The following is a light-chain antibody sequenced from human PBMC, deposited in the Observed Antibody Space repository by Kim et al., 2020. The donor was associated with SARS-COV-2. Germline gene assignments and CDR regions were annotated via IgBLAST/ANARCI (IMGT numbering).Light chain of an antibody. CDR2: WYN. V-gene: IGLV3-19*01. J-gene: IGLJ3*02. Sequence: ALGQKLRVTCQGDRLRSCYASWYQQKPGQAPVLVLYWYNDRPSGIPARFSGSSSGNTASLPITGAQAEDEADYCCNSRDSSGIPCVFGGGTQLTVL. CDR1: RLRSCY. CDR3: NSRDSSGIPCV.